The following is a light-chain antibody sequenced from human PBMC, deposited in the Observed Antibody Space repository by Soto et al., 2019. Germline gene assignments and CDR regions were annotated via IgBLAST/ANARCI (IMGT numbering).Light chain of an antibody. CDR1: QSLLHSNGYNY. CDR2: LGS. J-gene: IGKJ3*01. Sequence: EIVMTQSPLSLPVTPGEPASISCRSSQSLLHSNGYNYLDWYLQKPGQSPQVLIYLGSNRASGVPDRSSGSGSGTDFTLKISRVEAEDVGIYYCMQGLQTPPIFGPGTKVDIK. CDR3: MQGLQTPPI. V-gene: IGKV2-28*01.